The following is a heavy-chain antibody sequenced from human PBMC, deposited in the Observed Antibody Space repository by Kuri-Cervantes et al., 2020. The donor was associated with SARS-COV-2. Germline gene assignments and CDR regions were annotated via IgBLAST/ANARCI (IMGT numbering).Heavy chain of an antibody. CDR3: ARTVSGSYHRPFDY. Sequence: SETLSLTCTVSGGSISSSSYYWGWVRQPPGKGLEWIGSIYHSGSTYYNPSLKSRVTISADTSKNQFSLKLSSVTAADTAMYYCARTVSGSYHRPFDYWGQGTLVTVSS. CDR2: IYHSGST. J-gene: IGHJ4*02. D-gene: IGHD1-26*01. CDR1: GGSISSSSYY. V-gene: IGHV4-39*07.